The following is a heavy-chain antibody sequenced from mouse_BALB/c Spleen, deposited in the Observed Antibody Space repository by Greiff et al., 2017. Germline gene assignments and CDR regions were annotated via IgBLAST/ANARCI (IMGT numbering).Heavy chain of an antibody. CDR1: GYTFTSYT. CDR2: INPSSGYT. CDR3: ARGEMGAMDY. Sequence: VKVVESGAELARPGASVKMSCKASGYTFTSYTMHWVKQRPGQGLEWIGYINPSSGYTNYNQKFKGKATLTADKSSSTAYMQLSSLTSENSAVYFCARGEMGAMDYWGQGTSVTVSS. V-gene: IGHV1-4*01. J-gene: IGHJ4*01.